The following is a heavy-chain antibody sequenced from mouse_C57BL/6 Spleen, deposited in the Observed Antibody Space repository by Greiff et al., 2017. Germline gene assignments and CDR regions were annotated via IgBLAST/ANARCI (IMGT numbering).Heavy chain of an antibody. V-gene: IGHV3-6*01. D-gene: IGHD4-1*02. Sequence: EVKLMESGPGLVKPSQSLSLTCSVTGYSITSGYYWNWIRQFPGNKLEWMGYISYDGSNNYNPSLKNRTSLPRDTSTNQFYLTLHSVTTEDTATYDCARDLQLGFFDYWGQGTTLTVSS. J-gene: IGHJ2*01. CDR2: ISYDGSN. CDR1: GYSITSGYY. CDR3: ARDLQLGFFDY.